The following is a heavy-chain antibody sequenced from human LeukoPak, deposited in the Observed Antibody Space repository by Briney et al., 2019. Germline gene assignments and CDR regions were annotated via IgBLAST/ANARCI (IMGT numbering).Heavy chain of an antibody. D-gene: IGHD3-10*01. CDR2: ISSSSSTI. J-gene: IGHJ5*02. CDR3: ARDPYYYGSGSYHNWFDP. Sequence: GGSLRLSCAASGFTFSSYSMNWVRQAPGKGLEWVSYISSSSSTIYYADSVKGRFTISRDNAKNSLYLQMNSLRAEDTAVYYCARDPYYYGSGSYHNWFDPWGQGTLVTVSS. CDR1: GFTFSSYS. V-gene: IGHV3-48*01.